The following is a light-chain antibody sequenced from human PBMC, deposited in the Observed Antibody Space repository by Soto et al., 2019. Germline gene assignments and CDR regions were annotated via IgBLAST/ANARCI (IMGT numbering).Light chain of an antibody. CDR1: QTINTY. CDR2: AIS. Sequence: DIQMTQSPSSLSASVGDSVTISCRAGQTINTYLNWYQQKPGQAPKVLIFAISTLQPGVPSRVRGSGSGTEFSLTISSLQPEDAATYYCQQSYSMPPWTFGQGTKVQIK. CDR3: QQSYSMPPWT. J-gene: IGKJ1*01. V-gene: IGKV1-39*01.